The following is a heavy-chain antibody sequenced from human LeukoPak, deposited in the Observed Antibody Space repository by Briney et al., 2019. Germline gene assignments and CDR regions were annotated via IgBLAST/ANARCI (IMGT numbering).Heavy chain of an antibody. CDR3: ASITIFGVVPTTTWFDP. D-gene: IGHD3-3*01. Sequence: SETLSLTCAVYGGSFSGYYWSWIRQPPGKGLDWIGEINRSGSTNYNPSLKSRVTISVDTSKNQFSLKLSSVTAADTAVYYCASITIFGVVPTTTWFDPWGQGTLVTVSS. V-gene: IGHV4-34*01. CDR1: GGSFSGYY. CDR2: INRSGST. J-gene: IGHJ5*02.